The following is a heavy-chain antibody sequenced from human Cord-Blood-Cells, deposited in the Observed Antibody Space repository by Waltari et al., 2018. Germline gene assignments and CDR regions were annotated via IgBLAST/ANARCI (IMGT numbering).Heavy chain of an antibody. V-gene: IGHV4-34*01. J-gene: IGHJ6*02. CDR2: INHSGST. CDR1: GGSFSGYY. CDR3: ARDGLRYNYYYYYGMDV. D-gene: IGHD3-9*01. Sequence: QVQLQQWGAGLLKPSETLSLTCAVYGGSFSGYYWSWILQPPGKGLEWIGEINHSGSTNYNPSLKSRVTISVDTSKNQFSLKLSSVTAADTAVYYCARDGLRYNYYYYYGMDVWGQGTTVTVSS.